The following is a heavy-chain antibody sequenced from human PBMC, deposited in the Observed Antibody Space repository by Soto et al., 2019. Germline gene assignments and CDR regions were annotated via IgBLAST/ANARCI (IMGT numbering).Heavy chain of an antibody. V-gene: IGHV1-46*01. J-gene: IGHJ6*02. CDR3: ARDQPPGGYCSGGSCYGEGYYYYVMDV. CDR2: INPSGGST. Sequence: DSVKVSCKASGYTFTSYYMHWVRQAPGQGLEWMGIINPSGGSTSYAQKFQGRVTMTRDTSTSTVYMELSSLRSEDTAVYYCARDQPPGGYCSGGSCYGEGYYYYVMDVWGQGPTGTVSS. CDR1: GYTFTSYY. D-gene: IGHD2-15*01.